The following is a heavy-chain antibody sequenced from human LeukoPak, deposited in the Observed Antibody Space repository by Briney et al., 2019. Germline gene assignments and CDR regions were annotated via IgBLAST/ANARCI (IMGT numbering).Heavy chain of an antibody. Sequence: PGGSLRLSCAASGFTFSSYEMNWVRQAPGKGLEWVSYISSSGSTIYYADSVKGRFTISRDNSKNTLYLQMNSLRAEDTAVYYCAKAQTTVTTGPDYWGQGTLVTVSS. J-gene: IGHJ4*02. D-gene: IGHD4-17*01. CDR2: ISSSGSTI. CDR1: GFTFSSYE. CDR3: AKAQTTVTTGPDY. V-gene: IGHV3-48*03.